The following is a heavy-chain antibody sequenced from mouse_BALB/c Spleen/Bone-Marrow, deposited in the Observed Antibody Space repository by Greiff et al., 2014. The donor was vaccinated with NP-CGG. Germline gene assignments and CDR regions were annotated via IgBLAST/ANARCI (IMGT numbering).Heavy chain of an antibody. CDR2: INPYNGDP. D-gene: IGHD2-4*01. CDR1: GYSFTGYF. V-gene: IGHV1-37*01. Sequence: VQLQQLGPELVKPGASVKISCKASGYSFTGYFMNWMKQSHGKSLEWIGRINPYNGDPFYNQKFKGKATLTVDKSSSTAHMELLSLTSEDSAVYYCGRGNYDYDSWFGYWGQGTLVTVSA. CDR3: GRGNYDYDSWFGY. J-gene: IGHJ3*01.